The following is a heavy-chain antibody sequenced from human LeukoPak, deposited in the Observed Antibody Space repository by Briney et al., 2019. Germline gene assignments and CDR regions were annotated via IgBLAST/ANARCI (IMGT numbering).Heavy chain of an antibody. D-gene: IGHD6-13*01. CDR1: GGPISNNNHY. V-gene: IGHV4-39*01. CDR2: MSNSGST. CDR3: AIRISWSFQH. J-gene: IGHJ1*01. Sequence: SETLSLICTVSGGPISNNNHYWGWIRQPPGKGLEWIGSMSNSGSTYYNPSLKSRVTISVDTSKNQFSLKVTSVTAADTAVYYCAIRISWSFQHWGEGSLVTVSS.